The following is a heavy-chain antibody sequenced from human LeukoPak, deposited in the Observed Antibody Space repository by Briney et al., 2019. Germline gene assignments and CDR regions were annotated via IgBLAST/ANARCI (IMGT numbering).Heavy chain of an antibody. CDR1: GYSFTSYW. CDR2: IYPGDSDT. Sequence: GESLKFSSNGCGYSFTSYWIGWGREIPGKGLGWMGIIYPGDSDTRYRPSFQGQVTISADKSISTAYLQWSSLKASDTAMYYCARTMVRGAFRFAPWGQGTLVTVSS. D-gene: IGHD3-10*01. V-gene: IGHV5-51*01. J-gene: IGHJ5*02. CDR3: ARTMVRGAFRFAP.